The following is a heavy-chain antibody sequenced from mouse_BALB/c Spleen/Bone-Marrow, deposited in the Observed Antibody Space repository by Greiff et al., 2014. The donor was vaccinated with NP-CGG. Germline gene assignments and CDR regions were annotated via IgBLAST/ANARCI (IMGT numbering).Heavy chain of an antibody. CDR3: ASNWDYAMDY. D-gene: IGHD4-1*01. CDR2: IWSGGST. Sequence: VQRVESGPGLVQPSQSLSITCTVSGFSLTSYGVHWVRQSPGKGLEWLGVIWSGGSTDYNAAFISRLSISKDNSKSQVFFKMNSLQANDTAIYSCASNWDYAMDYWGQGTSVTVSS. J-gene: IGHJ4*01. V-gene: IGHV2-2*02. CDR1: GFSLTSYG.